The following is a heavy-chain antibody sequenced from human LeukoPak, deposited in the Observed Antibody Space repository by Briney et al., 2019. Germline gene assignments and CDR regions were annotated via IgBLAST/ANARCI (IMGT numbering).Heavy chain of an antibody. Sequence: GGSLRLSCAASGFTFSSYSMNWVRQAPGKGLEWLSYITSSSSIRYFADSVKARFTISRDNAKNSLYLQMNSLRVEDTAVYYCARGGHYDYIWGRYRQKDGFDYWGQGTLVTVSS. J-gene: IGHJ4*02. CDR3: ARGGHYDYIWGRYRQKDGFDY. D-gene: IGHD3-16*02. CDR2: ITSSSSIR. CDR1: GFTFSSYS. V-gene: IGHV3-48*01.